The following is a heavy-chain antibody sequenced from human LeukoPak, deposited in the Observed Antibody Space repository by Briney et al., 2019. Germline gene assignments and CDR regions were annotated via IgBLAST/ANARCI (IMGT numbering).Heavy chain of an antibody. V-gene: IGHV4-34*01. Sequence: PSETLSLTCDISGTAISSYFWNWIRQPPGKGPEWIGEINHSGSTNYNPSLKSRVTISVDTSKNQFSLKLSSVTAADTAVYYCARGIAAAGIFDYWGQGTLVTVSS. CDR3: ARGIAAAGIFDY. CDR1: GTAISSYF. J-gene: IGHJ4*02. D-gene: IGHD6-13*01. CDR2: INHSGST.